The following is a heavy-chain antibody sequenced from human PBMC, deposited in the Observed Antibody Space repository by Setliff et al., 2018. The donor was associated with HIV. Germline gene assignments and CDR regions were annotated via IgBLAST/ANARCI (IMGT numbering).Heavy chain of an antibody. CDR2: ISYTGTT. V-gene: IGHV4-59*12. D-gene: IGHD2-15*01. Sequence: SETLSLTCTVSGGSISNYYWSWIRQPPGKGLEWIGYISYTGTTKYNPSLKSRVTVSADTSKNQFSLKLRSVTAADTAVYYCARDLGGPRNFDNWGQGTLVTVSS. CDR1: GGSISNYY. J-gene: IGHJ4*02. CDR3: ARDLGGPRNFDN.